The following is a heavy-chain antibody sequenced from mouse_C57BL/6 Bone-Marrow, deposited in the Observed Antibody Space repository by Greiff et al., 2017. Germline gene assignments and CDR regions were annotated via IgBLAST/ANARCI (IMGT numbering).Heavy chain of an antibody. CDR3: ARHSRYDEGVDY. Sequence: EVQGVESGGDLVKPGGSLKLSCAASGFTFSSYGMSWVRQTPDKRLEWVATISSGGSYTYYPDSVKGRFTISRDNAKNTQYLQMSSLKSEDTAMYCCARHSRYDEGVDYWGQGTTLTVSS. J-gene: IGHJ2*01. D-gene: IGHD2-12*01. CDR2: ISSGGSYT. CDR1: GFTFSSYG. V-gene: IGHV5-6*01.